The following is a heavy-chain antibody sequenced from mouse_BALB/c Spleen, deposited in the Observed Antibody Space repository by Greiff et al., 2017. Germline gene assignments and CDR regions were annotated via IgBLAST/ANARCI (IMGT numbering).Heavy chain of an antibody. V-gene: IGHV5-17*02. J-gene: IGHJ3*01. CDR3: ARGYGYYAFAY. CDR2: ISSGSSTT. Sequence: EVMLVESGGGLVQPGGSRKLSCAASGFTFSSFGMHWVRQAPEKGLEWVAYISSGSSTTYYADTVKGRFTISRDDPKNTLFLQMTSLRSEDTAMYYCARGYGYYAFAYWGQGTLVTVSA. CDR1: GFTFSSFG. D-gene: IGHD2-3*01.